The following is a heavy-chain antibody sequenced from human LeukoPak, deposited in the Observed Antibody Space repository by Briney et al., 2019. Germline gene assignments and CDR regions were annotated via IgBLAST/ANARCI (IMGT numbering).Heavy chain of an antibody. J-gene: IGHJ4*02. CDR2: IDHSGST. Sequence: SETLSLTCAVYGGSFSGYYWSWIRQPPGKGLEWIGSIDHSGSTYYNPSLKSRVTISVDTSKSQFSLKLSSVTAADTAFYYCARDSALAQAVMFDYWGQGTLVTVPS. CDR1: GGSFSGYY. V-gene: IGHV4-34*01. D-gene: IGHD6-19*01. CDR3: ARDSALAQAVMFDY.